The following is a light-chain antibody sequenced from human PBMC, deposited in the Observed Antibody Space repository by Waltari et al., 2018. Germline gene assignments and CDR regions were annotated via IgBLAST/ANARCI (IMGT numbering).Light chain of an antibody. Sequence: IVLTQSPGTLSLSPGERLTLSCRASQSVSRALAWYQQKPGQAPRLLLYGASTRATGIPERFSGSGSGTDFSLTISRLEPEDFAVYYCQHYVRLPVTFGQGTTVEIK. CDR2: GAS. V-gene: IGKV3-20*01. CDR3: QHYVRLPVT. J-gene: IGKJ1*01. CDR1: QSVSRA.